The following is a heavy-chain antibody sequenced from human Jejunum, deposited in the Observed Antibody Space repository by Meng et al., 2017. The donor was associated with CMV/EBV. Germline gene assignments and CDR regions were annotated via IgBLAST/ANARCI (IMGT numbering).Heavy chain of an antibody. V-gene: IGHV4-39*01. J-gene: IGHJ4*02. CDR1: SISSGDDL. D-gene: IGHD3-10*01. Sequence: SISSGDDLWGWIRQPPGKGLEYIGTIYYNANTYCNPSLKSRVTMSVDMSKNQFSLWLSSVTAADTAVYYCARLVLRGVIRNYFDYWGRGTLVTVSS. CDR3: ARLVLRGVIRNYFDY. CDR2: IYYNANT.